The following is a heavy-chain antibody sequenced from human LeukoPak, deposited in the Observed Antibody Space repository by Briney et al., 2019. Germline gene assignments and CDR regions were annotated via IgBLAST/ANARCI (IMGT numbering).Heavy chain of an antibody. CDR2: INPSGGST. D-gene: IGHD2-15*01. J-gene: IGHJ4*02. CDR3: ASPYCSGGSCYSGLDY. V-gene: IGHV1-46*01. Sequence: ASAMVSCKASGYTFTGYYMHWVRQAPGQGLEWMGIINPSGGSTSYAQKFQGRVTMTRDTSTTTVYMELSSLRSEDTAVYYCASPYCSGGSCYSGLDYWGQGTLVTVSS. CDR1: GYTFTGYY.